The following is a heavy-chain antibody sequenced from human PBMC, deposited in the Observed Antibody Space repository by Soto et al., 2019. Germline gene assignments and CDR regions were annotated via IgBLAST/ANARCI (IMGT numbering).Heavy chain of an antibody. V-gene: IGHV6-1*01. CDR1: GDSVSSNSAA. J-gene: IGHJ6*02. D-gene: IGHD1-26*01. CDR3: ARDVRRVGATTNYYYGMDV. Sequence: SQTLSLTCAISGDSVSSNSAAWNWIRQSPSRGLEWLGRTYYRSKWYNDYAVSVKSRITINPDTSMNQFSLQLNSVTPEDTAVYYCARDVRRVGATTNYYYGMDVWGQGTTVTVSS. CDR2: TYYRSKWYN.